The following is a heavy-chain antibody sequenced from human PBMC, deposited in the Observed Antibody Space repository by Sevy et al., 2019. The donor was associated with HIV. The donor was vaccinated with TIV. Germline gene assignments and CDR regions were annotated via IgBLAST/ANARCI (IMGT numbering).Heavy chain of an antibody. CDR3: ARQGEFAASYYDSSGYYSFDY. J-gene: IGHJ4*02. CDR2: IYYSGST. V-gene: IGHV4-59*08. Sequence: HSKTLSLTCTVSGGSISSYYWSWIRKPPGKGVEWIGYIYYSGSTNYNPSLKSRVTISVDTSKNQFSLKLSSVTAADTAMYYCARQGEFAASYYDSSGYYSFDYWGQGTLVTVSS. CDR1: GGSISSYY. D-gene: IGHD3-22*01.